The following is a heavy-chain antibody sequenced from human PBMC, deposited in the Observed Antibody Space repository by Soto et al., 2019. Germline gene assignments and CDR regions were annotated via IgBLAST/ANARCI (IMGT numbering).Heavy chain of an antibody. D-gene: IGHD6-6*01. CDR2: MGGSDTTT. CDR3: ANISSSPFQRWFDP. CDR1: GFTINTYA. J-gene: IGHJ5*02. Sequence: VQLLESGGGVVQPGGSLRLSCAASGFTINTYAISWVRQAPGKGLEWVSTMGGSDTTTYYADSVKGRFTVSRDNSKNTLYLHINSLRAEDTAVYYCANISSSPFQRWFDPWGQGTLVTVSS. V-gene: IGHV3-23*01.